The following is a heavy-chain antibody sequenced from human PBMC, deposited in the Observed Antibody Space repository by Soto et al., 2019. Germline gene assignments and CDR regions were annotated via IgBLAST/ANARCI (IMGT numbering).Heavy chain of an antibody. J-gene: IGHJ3*02. D-gene: IGHD3-22*01. V-gene: IGHV4-34*01. CDR3: ARAPAVVVIANAFDI. CDR1: GGSFSGYY. Sequence: QVQLQQWGAGLLKPSETLSLTCAVYGGSFSGYYWSWIRQPPGKGLEWIGEINQSGSTNYNPSLKSRVTISVDTSRKQFSLKMSSVTAADPAVYYCARAPAVVVIANAFDIWGQGTMVTVSS. CDR2: INQSGST.